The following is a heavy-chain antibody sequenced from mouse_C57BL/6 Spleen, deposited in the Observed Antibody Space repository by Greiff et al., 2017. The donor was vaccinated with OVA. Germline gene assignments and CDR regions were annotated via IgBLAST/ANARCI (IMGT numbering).Heavy chain of an antibody. V-gene: IGHV1-15*01. CDR2: IDPETGGT. Sequence: VQLQQSGAELVRPGASVTLSCKASGYTFTDYEMHWVKQTPVHGLEWIGAIDPETGGTAYNQKFKGKAILTADKSSSTAYMELRSLTSEDSAVYYCTRSPLYYDYDYWGQGTTLTVSA. J-gene: IGHJ2*01. CDR1: GYTFTDYE. CDR3: TRSPLYYDYDY. D-gene: IGHD2-4*01.